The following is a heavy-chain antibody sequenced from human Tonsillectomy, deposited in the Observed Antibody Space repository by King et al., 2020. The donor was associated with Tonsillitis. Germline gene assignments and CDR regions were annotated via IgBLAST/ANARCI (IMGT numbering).Heavy chain of an antibody. J-gene: IGHJ4*02. CDR3: AKDPQSREPSYFDF. Sequence: VQLVESGGGVVQPGGSLRLPCAASGFMFSHYGMHWVRQAPGKGLEWVAYIRLDGSNKYYADSVRGRFTISRDNSNSTLYLQMNSLRAEDSAVYYCAKDPQSREPSYFDFWGQGTLVTVSS. V-gene: IGHV3-30*02. CDR1: GFMFSHYG. CDR2: IRLDGSNK. D-gene: IGHD1-14*01.